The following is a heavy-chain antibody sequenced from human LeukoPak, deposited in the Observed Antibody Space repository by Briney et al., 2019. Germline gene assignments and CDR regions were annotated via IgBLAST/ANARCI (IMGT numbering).Heavy chain of an antibody. CDR1: GFTFSSYS. CDR3: AGRLRAFDY. D-gene: IGHD3-16*01. Sequence: PGGSLRLSCAASGFTFSSYSMNWVGQAPGEGLGWVASISSSSSYIYYAHFVQGRFTISRDNDKNSLYLQINSLGAEDRAVYDCAGRLRAFDYWGQGTLVTVSS. CDR2: ISSSSSYI. V-gene: IGHV3-21*01. J-gene: IGHJ4*02.